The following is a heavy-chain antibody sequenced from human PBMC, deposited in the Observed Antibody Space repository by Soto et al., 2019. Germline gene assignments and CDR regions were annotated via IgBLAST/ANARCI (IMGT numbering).Heavy chain of an antibody. J-gene: IGHJ4*02. Sequence: PGGSLRLSCAASGFTFSSYAMSWVRQAPGKGLEWVSAISGSGGSTYYADSVKGRFTISRDNSKNTLYLQMNSLRAEDTAVYYCAKAQPDIVVVVAADPFDYWGQGTLVTVSS. CDR1: GFTFSSYA. D-gene: IGHD2-15*01. CDR3: AKAQPDIVVVVAADPFDY. V-gene: IGHV3-23*01. CDR2: ISGSGGST.